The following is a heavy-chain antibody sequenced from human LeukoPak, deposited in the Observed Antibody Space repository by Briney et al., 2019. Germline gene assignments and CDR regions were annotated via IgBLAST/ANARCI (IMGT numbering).Heavy chain of an antibody. V-gene: IGHV1-18*01. CDR3: ARDVMDSSGWSRTDRYFQH. D-gene: IGHD6-19*01. CDR2: ISAYNGNT. CDR1: GYTFTSYG. J-gene: IGHJ1*01. Sequence: EASVKVSCKASGYTFTSYGISWVRQAPGQGLEWMGWISAYNGNTNYAQKLQGRVTMTTDTSTSTAYMELRSLRSDDTAVYYCARDVMDSSGWSRTDRYFQHWGQGTLVTVSS.